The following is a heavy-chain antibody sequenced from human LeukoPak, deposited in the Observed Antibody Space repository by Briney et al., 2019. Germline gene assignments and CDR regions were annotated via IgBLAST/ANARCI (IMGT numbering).Heavy chain of an antibody. CDR3: ARDPRIAARIIYWFDP. V-gene: IGHV3-30-3*01. D-gene: IGHD6-6*01. Sequence: GRSLRLSCAASGFTFSSYAMHWVRQAPGKGLEWVAVISYDGSNKYYADSVKGRFTISRDNSKNTLYLQMNSLRAEDTAVYYCARDPRIAARIIYWFDPWGQGTLVTVSS. CDR1: GFTFSSYA. CDR2: ISYDGSNK. J-gene: IGHJ5*02.